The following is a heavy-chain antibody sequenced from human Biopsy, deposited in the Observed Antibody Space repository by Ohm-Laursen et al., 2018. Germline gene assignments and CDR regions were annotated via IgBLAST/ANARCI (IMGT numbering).Heavy chain of an antibody. D-gene: IGHD3-22*01. V-gene: IGHV4-4*07. J-gene: IGHJ3*02. CDR3: ARWTPEYDSSRYYLDAFDI. CDR1: GGSLSTYY. CDR2: ISSIGST. Sequence: SQTLSLTCTVSGGSLSTYYWSWIRQPAGKGLEWIGRISSIGSTNYNPSLRSRVTLSMDTSKRQFSLKMSFVTAADTAVYYCARWTPEYDSSRYYLDAFDIWGQGTKVTVSS.